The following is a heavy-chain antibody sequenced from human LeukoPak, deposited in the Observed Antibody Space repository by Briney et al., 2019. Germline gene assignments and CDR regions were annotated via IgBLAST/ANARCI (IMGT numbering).Heavy chain of an antibody. J-gene: IGHJ4*02. CDR3: AALTEGY. Sequence: GGSLRLSCAASGFTLSRCAMQWVRQAPGQGLEYVSGISNSGGTYYASSVKGRFTISRDNSKNTLYLQMGSLRVEDMAVYYCAALTEGYWGQGTLVTVSS. CDR1: GFTLSRCA. CDR2: ISNSGGT. V-gene: IGHV3-64*01. D-gene: IGHD1-14*01.